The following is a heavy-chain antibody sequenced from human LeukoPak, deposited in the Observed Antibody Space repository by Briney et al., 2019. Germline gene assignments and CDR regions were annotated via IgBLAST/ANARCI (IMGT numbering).Heavy chain of an antibody. V-gene: IGHV3-23*01. Sequence: GGSLRLSCAASGFTFSSYAMSWVCQAPGKGLEWVSAISGSGGSTYYADSVKGRFTISRDNSKNTLYLQMNSLRAEDTAVYYCAKGRGSDDYVWGSYRGTLFDYWGQGTLVTVSS. CDR1: GFTFSSYA. CDR3: AKGRGSDDYVWGSYRGTLFDY. J-gene: IGHJ4*02. CDR2: ISGSGGST. D-gene: IGHD3-16*02.